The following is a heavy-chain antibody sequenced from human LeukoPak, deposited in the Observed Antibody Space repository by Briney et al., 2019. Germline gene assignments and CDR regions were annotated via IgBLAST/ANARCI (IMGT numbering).Heavy chain of an antibody. CDR3: ARDFRDGVDV. J-gene: IGHJ6*02. CDR2: ILYDGSNK. Sequence: PGRSLRLSCAAPGFTFSSYGMHWVRQAPGKGLEWVAVILYDGSNKYYADSVKARFTISRDNAYNTLYLQMNSLRPEDTAVYYCARDFRDGVDVWGQGTTVTVSS. V-gene: IGHV3-30*03. CDR1: GFTFSSYG.